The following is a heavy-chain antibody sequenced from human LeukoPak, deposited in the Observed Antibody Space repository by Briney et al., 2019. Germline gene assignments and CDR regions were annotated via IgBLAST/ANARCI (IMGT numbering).Heavy chain of an antibody. V-gene: IGHV1-8*01. J-gene: IGHJ5*02. CDR2: MNSNTGNT. D-gene: IGHD1-26*01. CDR1: GYTFTSHD. CDR3: ARGSGSGGRDWFDP. Sequence: APVKVSCKASGYTFTSHDINWMRQATGQGLEWMGWMNSNTGNTGYAQKFQGRVTMTRDTSISTAYMELRSLTSDDTAVYYCARGSGSGGRDWFDPWGQGTLVTVSS.